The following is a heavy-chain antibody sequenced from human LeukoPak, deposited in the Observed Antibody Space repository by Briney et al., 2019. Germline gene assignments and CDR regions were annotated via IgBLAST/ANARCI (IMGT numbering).Heavy chain of an antibody. CDR2: IYTSGST. Sequence: PSETLSLTCTVSNDSISGGTYYWSWIRQPAGKGLEWIGRIYTSGSTIYNPSLKSRVTISVDTSKNQFSLKLSSVTAADTSIYFCATSTKTVRPDSWDSWGQGTLVSVSS. D-gene: IGHD6-6*01. J-gene: IGHJ4*02. CDR1: NDSISGGTYY. CDR3: ATSTKTVRPDSWDS. V-gene: IGHV4-61*02.